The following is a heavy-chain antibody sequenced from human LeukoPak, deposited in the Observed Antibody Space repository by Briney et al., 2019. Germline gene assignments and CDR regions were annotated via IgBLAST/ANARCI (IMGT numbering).Heavy chain of an antibody. J-gene: IGHJ4*02. Sequence: PSETLSLTCTVSGGSISSSSYFWGWIRQPPGKGLEWIGSIYHSGSTYYNPSLKSRVTLSVDTSKNQFYLKLSSVTAADTAVYYCTTPPPRRRGFYGSSGYGYYFDYWGQGTLVTVSS. CDR1: GGSISSSSYF. D-gene: IGHD3-22*01. CDR3: TTPPPRRRGFYGSSGYGYYFDY. CDR2: IYHSGST. V-gene: IGHV4-39*01.